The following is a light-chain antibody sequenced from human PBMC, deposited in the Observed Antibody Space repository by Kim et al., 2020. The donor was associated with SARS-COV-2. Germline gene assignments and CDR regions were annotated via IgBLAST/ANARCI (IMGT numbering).Light chain of an antibody. CDR3: QQYHYRRA. CDR1: QSISTN. Sequence: EIVMTQSPATLSVSPGERATLSCRASQSISTNLAWYQQKPGQAPRVLIYGASTSATGIPARFSGSGSGTEFTLTISSLQSEDFAVYYCQQYHYRRAFGQWTRLEIK. V-gene: IGKV3-15*01. CDR2: GAS. J-gene: IGKJ5*01.